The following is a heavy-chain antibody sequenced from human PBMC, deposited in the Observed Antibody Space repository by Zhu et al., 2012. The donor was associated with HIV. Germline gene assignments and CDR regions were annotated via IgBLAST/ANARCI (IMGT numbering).Heavy chain of an antibody. Sequence: VQLQESGPRLVRPSETLSLTCTASGGSISSHFWTWIRQPPGKGLEWIGNVYFSGSTKYNPSLESRVTISIDMSKNHFSLELTSVTAADTAVYYCARDRDYDILSGAFDSWGQGTLVTVSS. D-gene: IGHD3-9*01. CDR3: ARDRDYDILSGAFDS. CDR1: GGSISSHF. CDR2: VYFSGST. J-gene: IGHJ5*01. V-gene: IGHV4-59*11.